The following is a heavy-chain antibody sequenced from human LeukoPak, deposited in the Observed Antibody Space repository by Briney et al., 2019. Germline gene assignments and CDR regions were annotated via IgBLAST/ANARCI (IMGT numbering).Heavy chain of an antibody. V-gene: IGHV3-53*01. CDR3: AREVKPPRIAVANTGDY. D-gene: IGHD6-19*01. CDR1: GLPVSRNY. CDR2: IYSWGST. Sequence: GGPLTLSCAVSGLPVSRNYMSWARRAPGRGREGVSFIYSWGSTYYADTVKGRFTISRDNSKNTLYLQMNSLRAEDTALYYCAREVKPPRIAVANTGDYWGQGTLVTVSS. J-gene: IGHJ4*02.